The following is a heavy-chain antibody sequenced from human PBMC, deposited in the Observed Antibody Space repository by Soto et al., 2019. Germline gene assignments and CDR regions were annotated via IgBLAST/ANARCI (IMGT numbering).Heavy chain of an antibody. J-gene: IGHJ5*02. CDR2: IIPIFGTA. D-gene: IGHD6-13*01. CDR3: ARVIGIAASGFGWFDP. V-gene: IGHV1-69*01. Sequence: QVQLVQSGAEVKKPGSSVKVSCKASGGTFSRYAISWVRQAPGQGLDWMGGIIPIFGTANYAQKFQGRVTINADESTSTAYMELSSLRSEDTAVYYCARVIGIAASGFGWFDPWGQGPLVTVSS. CDR1: GGTFSRYA.